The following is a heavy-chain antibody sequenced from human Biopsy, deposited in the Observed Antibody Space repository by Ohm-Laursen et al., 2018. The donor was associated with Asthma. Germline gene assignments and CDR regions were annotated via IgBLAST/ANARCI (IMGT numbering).Heavy chain of an antibody. CDR2: IYRNGDT. CDR1: GDSIDSGDYS. V-gene: IGHV4-30-2*06. Sequence: SDTLSLTCAVSGDSIDSGDYSWTWIRQSPGVGLEWIGYIYRNGDTYYNPTLKNRVTISIDRSKNQFSLRLRSVTAADTAVYYCARGWNCGGDCYSLDSWGQGTPVTVSS. J-gene: IGHJ4*02. D-gene: IGHD2-21*02. CDR3: ARGWNCGGDCYSLDS.